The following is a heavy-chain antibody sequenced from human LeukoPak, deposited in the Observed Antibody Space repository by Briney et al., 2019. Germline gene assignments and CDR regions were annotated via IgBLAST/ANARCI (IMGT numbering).Heavy chain of an antibody. Sequence: SETLSLTCAVYGGSFSGYYWSWIRRPPGKGLEWIGEINHSGSTNYNPSLKSRVTISVDTSKNQFSLKLSSVTAADTALYYCARARGGFYPEHWGQGTLVTVSS. D-gene: IGHD3-16*01. J-gene: IGHJ4*02. CDR2: INHSGST. CDR1: GGSFSGYY. V-gene: IGHV4-34*01. CDR3: ARARGGFYPEH.